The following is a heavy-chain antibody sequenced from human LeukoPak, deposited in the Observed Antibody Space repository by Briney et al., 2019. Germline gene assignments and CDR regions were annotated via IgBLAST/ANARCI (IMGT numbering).Heavy chain of an antibody. CDR1: GFTFSSYG. J-gene: IGHJ5*02. Sequence: PGGSLRLSCAASGFTFSSYGMHWVRQAPGKGLEWVSSISSSSSYIYYADSVKGRFTISRDNAKNSLYPQMNSLRAEDAAVYYCARDTGIAAAKYNWFDPWGQGTLVTVSS. V-gene: IGHV3-21*01. D-gene: IGHD6-13*01. CDR2: ISSSSSYI. CDR3: ARDTGIAAAKYNWFDP.